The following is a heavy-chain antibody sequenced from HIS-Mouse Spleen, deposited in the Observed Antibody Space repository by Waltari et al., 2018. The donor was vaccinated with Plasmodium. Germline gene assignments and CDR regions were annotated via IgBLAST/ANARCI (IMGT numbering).Heavy chain of an antibody. D-gene: IGHD6-13*01. J-gene: IGHJ4*02. CDR2: ISYDGSNK. CDR1: GFTFSSNG. V-gene: IGHV3-30*18. Sequence: QVQLVESGGGVVQPGSSLRLSCAASGFTFSSNGMHWVRQAPGKGLEWVAVISYDGSNKYYADSVKGRFTISRDNSKNTLYLQMNSLRAEDTAVYYCAKDRRSSSWYVDYWGQGTLVTVSS. CDR3: AKDRRSSSWYVDY.